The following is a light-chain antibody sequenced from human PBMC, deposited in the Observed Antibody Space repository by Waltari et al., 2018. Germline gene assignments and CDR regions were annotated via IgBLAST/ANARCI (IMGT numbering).Light chain of an antibody. CDR3: SSYGGNNNLAV. Sequence: QSALTQPPSASGSPGQSVTISCTGTGSDVGGYTYVSWYQLHPGKAPKLIIYEVSNRPSGVPVGFSGSKSGNTASLTVSGLRTEDEADYYCSSYGGNNNLAVFGTGTKVIVL. CDR2: EVS. CDR1: GSDVGGYTY. J-gene: IGLJ1*01. V-gene: IGLV2-8*01.